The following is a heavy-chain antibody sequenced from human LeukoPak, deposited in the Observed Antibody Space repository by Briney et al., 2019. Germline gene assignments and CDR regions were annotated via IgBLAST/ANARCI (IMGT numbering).Heavy chain of an antibody. CDR1: GYTFTSYY. CDR3: ARDRVGPPYGSGSYYNSYNWFDP. V-gene: IGHV1-46*01. J-gene: IGHJ5*02. Sequence: ASVKVSCKASGYTFTSYYMHWVRQAPGQGLEWMGIINPSGGSTSYAQKFQGRVTITADESTSTAYMELSSLRSEDTAVYYCARDRVGPPYGSGSYYNSYNWFDPWGQGTLVTVSS. D-gene: IGHD3-10*01. CDR2: INPSGGST.